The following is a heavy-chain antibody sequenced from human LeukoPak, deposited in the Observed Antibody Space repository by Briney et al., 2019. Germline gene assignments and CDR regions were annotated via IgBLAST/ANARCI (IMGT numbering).Heavy chain of an antibody. D-gene: IGHD4/OR15-4a*01. V-gene: IGHV4-59*01. Sequence: PSETLSLTCTVSGGSISSYYWSWLRQLPGKGLEWIGYTYYTGATNYNPSLKSRVTISVDTSKNQFSLKLSSVTAADTAVYYCAREANNMFDYWGQGTLVTVPA. CDR3: AREANNMFDY. CDR1: GGSISSYY. J-gene: IGHJ4*02. CDR2: TYYTGAT.